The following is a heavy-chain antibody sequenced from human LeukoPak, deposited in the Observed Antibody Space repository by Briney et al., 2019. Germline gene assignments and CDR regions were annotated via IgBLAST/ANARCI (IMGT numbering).Heavy chain of an antibody. Sequence: GGSLRLSCAASGITFSNYGMYWVRQAPGKGLGWVAVICSDGSNTYYADSVKGRFTISRDNSKNTLYLQMNSLRAEDTAVYYCATGYDSSGYYSFDYWGQGTLVTVSS. J-gene: IGHJ4*02. V-gene: IGHV3-33*01. CDR1: GITFSNYG. CDR2: ICSDGSNT. D-gene: IGHD3-22*01. CDR3: ATGYDSSGYYSFDY.